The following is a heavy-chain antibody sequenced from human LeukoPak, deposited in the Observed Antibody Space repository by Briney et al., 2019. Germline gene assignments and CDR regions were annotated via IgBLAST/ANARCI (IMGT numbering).Heavy chain of an antibody. CDR2: MYYSGST. Sequence: SETLSLTCTVSGGSISSGDYDWRWIRQPPGKGLEWIAYMYYSGSTYYNPSPKSRVTMSADTSKNQLSLKLSSVTAADTAVYYCARPYYYDSRIDPWGQGILVTVSS. CDR1: GGSISSGDYD. J-gene: IGHJ5*02. CDR3: ARPYYYDSRIDP. V-gene: IGHV4-30-4*01. D-gene: IGHD3-22*01.